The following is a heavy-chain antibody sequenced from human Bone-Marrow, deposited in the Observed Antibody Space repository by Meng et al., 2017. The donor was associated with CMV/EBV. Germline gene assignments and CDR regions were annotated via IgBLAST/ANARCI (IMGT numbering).Heavy chain of an antibody. V-gene: IGHV1-2*02. CDR1: GYTFTGYY. CDR2: INPNSGGT. J-gene: IGHJ6*02. CDR3: ARGQVQCSTINCHDYRFSGMDV. Sequence: ASVKVSCKASGYTFTGYYMHWVRQAPGQGLEWMGWINPNSGGTNYAQKFQGRVTMTRDTSISTAYMELSRLRSDDTAVYYCARGQVQCSTINCHDYRFSGMDVWGQRATVTVSS. D-gene: IGHD2/OR15-2a*01.